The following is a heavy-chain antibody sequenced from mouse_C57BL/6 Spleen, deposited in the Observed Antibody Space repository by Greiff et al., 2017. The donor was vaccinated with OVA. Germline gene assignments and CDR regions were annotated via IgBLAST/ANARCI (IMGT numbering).Heavy chain of an antibody. D-gene: IGHD1-1*01. CDR1: GYTFTSYW. Sequence: VQLQQPGAELVKPGASVKLSCKASGYTFTSYWMHWVKQRPGKGLEWIGRIYPGDGDTNYNGKFKGKATLTADKSSSTAYMQLSSLTSEDSAVYFCARDYGSSYQLHYGGQGTSVTVSS. CDR2: IYPGDGDT. V-gene: IGHV1-82*01. J-gene: IGHJ4*01. CDR3: ARDYGSSYQLHY.